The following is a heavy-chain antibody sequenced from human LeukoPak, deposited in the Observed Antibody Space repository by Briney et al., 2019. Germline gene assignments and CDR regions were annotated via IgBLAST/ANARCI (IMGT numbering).Heavy chain of an antibody. J-gene: IGHJ4*02. CDR3: SRGAVPPDY. D-gene: IGHD4-17*01. V-gene: IGHV3-49*04. Sequence: PGGSLRLSCTASRFTFRSYALTWVRQAPGMGPEWVGFISSTAYGGTAEYAASVRGRFTISRDDSKSIAFLQMNSLKTEDTAMYYCSRGAVPPDYWGQGTLVTVSS. CDR2: ISSTAYGGTA. CDR1: RFTFRSYA.